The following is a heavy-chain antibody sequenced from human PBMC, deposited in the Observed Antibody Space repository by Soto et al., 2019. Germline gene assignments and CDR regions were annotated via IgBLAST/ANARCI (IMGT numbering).Heavy chain of an antibody. J-gene: IGHJ4*02. CDR3: AREGGRGEGYNAVDY. Sequence: SVSLSLTCTVSRGSLNNVNYYWSWSRQLPGKGVEWMGYIYYGARTYYNLSLKSRGTISIDRSKNRFSLRLNSVTAANTAVYYCAREGGRGEGYNAVDYWSQGTLVTVSS. CDR1: RGSLNNVNYY. D-gene: IGHD2-2*02. CDR2: IYYGART. V-gene: IGHV4-31*03.